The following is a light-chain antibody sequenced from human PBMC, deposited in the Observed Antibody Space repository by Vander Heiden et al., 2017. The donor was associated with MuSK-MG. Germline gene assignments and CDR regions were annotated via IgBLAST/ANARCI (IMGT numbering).Light chain of an antibody. CDR1: KLGDKY. CDR3: QAWDSSTVV. V-gene: IGLV3-1*01. CDR2: KDS. J-gene: IGLJ2*01. Sequence: SYELTQPPSVSVSPGQTASITCSEDKLGDKYACWYQQKPGQSPVLVIYKDSKRPSGIPERFSGSNSGNTATLTIRGTQAMDEADYYCQAWDSSTVVFGGGTKLTVL.